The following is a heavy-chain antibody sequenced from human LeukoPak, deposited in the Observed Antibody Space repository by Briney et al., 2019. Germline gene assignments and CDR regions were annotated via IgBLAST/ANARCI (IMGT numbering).Heavy chain of an antibody. CDR1: GGSISSYY. D-gene: IGHD3-10*01. CDR3: ARIPVRGVKNWFDP. CDR2: INHSGST. J-gene: IGHJ5*02. V-gene: IGHV4-34*01. Sequence: SPSETLSLTCTVSGGSISSYYWSWIRQPPGKGLEWIGEINHSGSTNYNPSLKSRVTISVDTSKNQFSLQLNSVTPEDTAVYYCARIPVRGVKNWFDPWGQGTLVTVSS.